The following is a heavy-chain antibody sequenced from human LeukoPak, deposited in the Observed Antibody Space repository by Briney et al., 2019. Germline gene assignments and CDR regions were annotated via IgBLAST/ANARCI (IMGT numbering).Heavy chain of an antibody. V-gene: IGHV3-21*04. CDR3: ARACSSTSCYNY. J-gene: IGHJ4*02. D-gene: IGHD2-2*02. CDR2: ISSSSSYI. Sequence: GGSLRLSCAASGFTFSSYSMNWVRQAPVKGLEWVSSISSSSSYIYYADSVKGRFTISRDNAKNSLYLQMNSLRAEDTAVYYCARACSSTSCYNYWGQGTLVTVSS. CDR1: GFTFSSYS.